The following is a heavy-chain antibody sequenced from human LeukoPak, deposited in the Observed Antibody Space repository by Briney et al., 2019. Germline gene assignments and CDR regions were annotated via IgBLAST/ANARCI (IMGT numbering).Heavy chain of an antibody. V-gene: IGHV4-59*01. CDR3: ASGYDFEVLGFDP. CDR2: IYYSGST. J-gene: IGHJ5*02. Sequence: SETLSLTCTVSGGSISSYYWSWIRQPPGKGLEWIGYIYYSGSTNYNPSLKSRVTISVDTSKNQFSLKLSSVTAADTAVYYCASGYDFEVLGFDPWGQGTLVTVSS. CDR1: GGSISSYY. D-gene: IGHD5-12*01.